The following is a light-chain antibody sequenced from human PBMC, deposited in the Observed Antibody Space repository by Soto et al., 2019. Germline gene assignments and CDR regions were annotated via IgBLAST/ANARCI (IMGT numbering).Light chain of an antibody. V-gene: IGLV2-14*01. J-gene: IGLJ2*01. Sequence: QSALTQPACVSGSPGQSITISCTGTSSDVGGYNYVSWYQQHPGKAPKLMIYDVXXRPSGVSNRFSGSKSGNTASLTISGXXXXXXADYYCSSYTSSSTVFGGGTKLTVL. CDR3: SSYTSSSTV. CDR2: DVX. CDR1: SSDVGGYNY.